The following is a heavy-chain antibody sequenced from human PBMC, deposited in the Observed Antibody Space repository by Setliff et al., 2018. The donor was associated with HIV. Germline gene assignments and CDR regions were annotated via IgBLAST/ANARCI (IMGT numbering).Heavy chain of an antibody. CDR2: IYYSGST. J-gene: IGHJ3*01. V-gene: IGHV4-39*01. D-gene: IGHD3-22*01. Sequence: PSETLSLTCSVSGGSISSSSYYWGWIRQPPGKGLEWIGSIYYSGSTYYNPSLKSRVTISVDTSKNQFSLKLSSVTAADTAVYYCARHPNSYDSSGYLLSASDVWGQGTMVTVS. CDR3: ARHPNSYDSSGYLLSASDV. CDR1: GGSISSSSYY.